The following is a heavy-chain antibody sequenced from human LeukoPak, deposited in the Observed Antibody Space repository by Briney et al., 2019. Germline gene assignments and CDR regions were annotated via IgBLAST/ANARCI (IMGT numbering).Heavy chain of an antibody. CDR3: AKDLGYSGYDYPFDY. D-gene: IGHD5-12*01. CDR2: ISWNSGSI. J-gene: IGHJ4*02. V-gene: IGHV3-9*01. Sequence: GRSLRLSCAASGFTFDDYAMHWVRQAPGKGLEWVSGISWNSGSIGYADSVKGRFTISRDNAKNSLYLQMNSLRAEDTALYYCAKDLGYSGYDYPFDYGGQGTLVTVSS. CDR1: GFTFDDYA.